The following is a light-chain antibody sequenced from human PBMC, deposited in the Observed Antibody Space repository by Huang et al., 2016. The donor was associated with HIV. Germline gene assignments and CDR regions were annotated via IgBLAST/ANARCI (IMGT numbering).Light chain of an antibody. CDR3: QQYDSLPPWT. V-gene: IGKV1-33*01. Sequence: DIQMTQSPSSLSASVGDRVTITCPASQDIANYLNWYQHKPGQAPKLLIYDASSLQPGHPSRFSGSGSGTDFTFPINILQPEDIATYYCQQYDSLPPWTFGQGTKVEIQ. CDR2: DAS. CDR1: QDIANY. J-gene: IGKJ1*01.